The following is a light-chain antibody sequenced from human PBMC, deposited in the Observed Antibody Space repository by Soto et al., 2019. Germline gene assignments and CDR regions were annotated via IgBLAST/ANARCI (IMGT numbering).Light chain of an antibody. Sequence: IQLTQSPSSLSASVGDRVTITCRASQAISLYVAWYQQRPVRAPQLLIYAASALQSGVPSRFSGSGSGTDFTLTITNLQPEDSGTYYCQHPKWAFGQGTTVEI. J-gene: IGKJ1*01. V-gene: IGKV1-9*01. CDR3: QHPKWA. CDR1: QAISLY. CDR2: AAS.